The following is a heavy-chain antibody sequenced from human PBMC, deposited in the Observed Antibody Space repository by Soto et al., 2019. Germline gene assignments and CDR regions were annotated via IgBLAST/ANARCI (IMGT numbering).Heavy chain of an antibody. CDR1: GNTLNTDT. Sequence: QVQLVQSGAEVKKPGSSVKVSCKPSGNTLNTDTITWLRQAPGPGLEWMGRIIPVIGVGTYAQKIQDKVTITADKSTTTFYMEVTSLTSEDTATYYCAIGRTGSNGYYWAWGQGTQVTVS. V-gene: IGHV1-69*02. CDR2: IIPVIGVG. CDR3: AIGRTGSNGYYWA. D-gene: IGHD3-22*01. J-gene: IGHJ5*02.